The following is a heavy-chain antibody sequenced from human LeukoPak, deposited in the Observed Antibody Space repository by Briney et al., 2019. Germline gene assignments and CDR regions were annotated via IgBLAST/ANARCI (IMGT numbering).Heavy chain of an antibody. J-gene: IGHJ4*02. Sequence: PSETLSLTCTVSGGSISSSIYYWGWLRQPPGKGLEWIGSIYYNVATYYNSSLKSRVTISVDTSKNHLSLKLSSVTAADTAVYYCARVRDGYNRNWAYWGQGTLVTVSS. V-gene: IGHV4-39*02. CDR3: ARVRDGYNRNWAY. D-gene: IGHD5-24*01. CDR1: GGSISSSIYY. CDR2: IYYNVAT.